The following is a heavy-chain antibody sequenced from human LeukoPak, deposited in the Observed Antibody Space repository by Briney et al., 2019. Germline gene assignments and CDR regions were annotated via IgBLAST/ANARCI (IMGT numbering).Heavy chain of an antibody. V-gene: IGHV1-8*01. J-gene: IGHJ4*02. D-gene: IGHD4-17*01. CDR3: ARPSLASSYGDYNY. Sequence: ASVKVSCKASGYTFTSYDINWVRQATGQGLEWMGWMNPNSGNTGYAQKFQGRVTMTRNTSISTAYMELSSLRSEDTAVYYCARPSLASSYGDYNYWGQGTLVTVSS. CDR1: GYTFTSYD. CDR2: MNPNSGNT.